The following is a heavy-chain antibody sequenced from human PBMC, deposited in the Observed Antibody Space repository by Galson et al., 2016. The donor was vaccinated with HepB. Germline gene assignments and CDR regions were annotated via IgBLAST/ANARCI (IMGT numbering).Heavy chain of an antibody. CDR3: ARVYYYFSSGYYFGFYYYGLDV. CDR2: IFSDDEK. Sequence: PALVKPTQTLTLTCTVSGISLRNSRMGVTWIRQPPGRPLEWLEHIFSDDEKSYAPSLRSRLTISKDTSRGQVVLTMTNMDPVDTATYYCARVYYYFSSGYYFGFYYYGLDVWGQGTPVTVSS. J-gene: IGHJ6*02. CDR1: GISLRNSRMG. V-gene: IGHV2-26*01. D-gene: IGHD3-3*01.